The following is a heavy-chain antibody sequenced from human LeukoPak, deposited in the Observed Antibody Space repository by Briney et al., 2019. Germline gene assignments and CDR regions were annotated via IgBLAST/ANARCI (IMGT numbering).Heavy chain of an antibody. V-gene: IGHV4-59*01. CDR2: SVYSGSN. CDR3: ARGIAVADIDD. J-gene: IGHJ4*02. D-gene: IGHD6-19*01. CDR1: GGSISSYY. Sequence: SETLSLTCTVSGGSISSYYWSSIRQPPGKGLEWVGYSVYSGSNNYYPSLMSRVTRAVDTSKNQFSLKLSSVTAADTAVYYCARGIAVADIDDWGQGTLVTVSS.